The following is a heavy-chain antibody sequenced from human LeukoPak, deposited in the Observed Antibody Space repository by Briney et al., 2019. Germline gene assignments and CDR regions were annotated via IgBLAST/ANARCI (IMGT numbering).Heavy chain of an antibody. CDR2: INHSGST. CDR1: GGSFSGYY. CDR3: ARAVGYCSGGSCSPDY. D-gene: IGHD2-15*01. Sequence: SETLSLTCADYGGSFSGYYWSWIRQPPGKGLEWIGEINHSGSTNYNPSLKSRVTISVDTSKNQFSLKLSSVTAADTAVYYCARAVGYCSGGSCSPDYWGQGTLVTVSS. J-gene: IGHJ4*02. V-gene: IGHV4-34*01.